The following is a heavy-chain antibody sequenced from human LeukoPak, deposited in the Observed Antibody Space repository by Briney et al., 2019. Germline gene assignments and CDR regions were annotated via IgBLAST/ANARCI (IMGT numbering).Heavy chain of an antibody. V-gene: IGHV3-23*01. Sequence: GGSLRLSCAASGFTFSSYAMNWVRQAPGKGLEWVSAISGIGDSTYYTDSVKGRFTISRDNSKNTLYLQMNSLRAEDTAVYYCARLKVQWPPIFFDYWGQGTLVTVSS. J-gene: IGHJ4*02. CDR1: GFTFSSYA. CDR2: ISGIGDST. D-gene: IGHD5-24*01. CDR3: ARLKVQWPPIFFDY.